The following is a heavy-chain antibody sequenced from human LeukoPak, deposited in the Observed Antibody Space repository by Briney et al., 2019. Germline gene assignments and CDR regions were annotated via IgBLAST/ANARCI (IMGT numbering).Heavy chain of an antibody. D-gene: IGHD3-10*01. CDR3: AKDIAQGGFGESMDV. J-gene: IGHJ6*04. CDR1: GFTFGDYT. CDR2: IGWDGGST. V-gene: IGHV3-43*01. Sequence: PGGSLRLSCAASGFTFGDYTMHWVRQAPGKGLEWVSLIGWDGGSTYYGDSVKGRFTISRDNRKKSLYLQMDSLRTEDTALYYCAKDIAQGGFGESMDVWGKGTTVTVSS.